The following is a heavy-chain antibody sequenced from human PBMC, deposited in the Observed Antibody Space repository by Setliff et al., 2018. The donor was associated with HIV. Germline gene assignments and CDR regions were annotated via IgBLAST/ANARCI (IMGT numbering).Heavy chain of an antibody. V-gene: IGHV1-69*13. Sequence: GASVKVSCKASGGTFSSYAISWVRQAPGQGLEWMGGIIPIFGTANYAQKFQGRVTIAADESTSTAYMELSSLRSEDTAMYYCATIREYYYDSSGQEYFQHWGHGTLVTVSS. CDR1: GGTFSSYA. J-gene: IGHJ1*01. CDR3: ATIREYYYDSSGQEYFQH. CDR2: IIPIFGTA. D-gene: IGHD3-22*01.